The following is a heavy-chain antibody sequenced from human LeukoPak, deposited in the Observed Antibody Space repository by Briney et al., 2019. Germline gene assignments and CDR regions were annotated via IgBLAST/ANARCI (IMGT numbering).Heavy chain of an antibody. V-gene: IGHV3-48*02. Sequence: GGSLRLSCAASGFTFSTYNMNWVRQAPGKGLEWVSFISSGSRIIYYADSVKGRFTVSRDNAKNSLYLQMNSLRDEETAVYYCARNPAGIGDYWGQGTLVTVSS. CDR2: ISSGSRII. CDR1: GFTFSTYN. CDR3: ARNPAGIGDY. J-gene: IGHJ4*02. D-gene: IGHD1-26*01.